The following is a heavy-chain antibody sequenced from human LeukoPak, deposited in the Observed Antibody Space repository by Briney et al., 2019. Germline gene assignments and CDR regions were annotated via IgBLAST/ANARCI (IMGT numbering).Heavy chain of an antibody. Sequence: SETLSLTCAVSGYSISGSNWWGWIRQPPGKGLEWIGYVYYSGSTNYNPSLKSRVTMSVDTSKNQFSLKLSSVTALDTAVYYCARSPTKRVTEDYWGHGILVTVSS. J-gene: IGHJ4*01. D-gene: IGHD1-14*01. CDR2: VYYSGST. V-gene: IGHV4-28*06. CDR1: GYSISGSNW. CDR3: ARSPTKRVTEDY.